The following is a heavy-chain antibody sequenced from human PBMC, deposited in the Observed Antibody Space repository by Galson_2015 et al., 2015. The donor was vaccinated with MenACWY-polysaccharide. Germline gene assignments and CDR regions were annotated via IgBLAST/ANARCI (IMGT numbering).Heavy chain of an antibody. Sequence: SETLSLTCTVSGGSISITSYYWGWIRQPPGKGLEWIGSIYYSGSTYYNPSLKSRVTISVDTSKNQFSLKLSSVTAADTAVYYCARQSQYYYDSSGYRRSYWGQGTLVTVSS. V-gene: IGHV4-39*01. CDR2: IYYSGST. D-gene: IGHD3-22*01. CDR1: GGSISITSYY. J-gene: IGHJ4*02. CDR3: ARQSQYYYDSSGYRRSY.